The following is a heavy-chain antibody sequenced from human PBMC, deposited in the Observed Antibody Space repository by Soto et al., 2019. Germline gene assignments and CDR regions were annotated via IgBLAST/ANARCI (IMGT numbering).Heavy chain of an antibody. CDR3: AKIARYCGGDCYSGYFDY. D-gene: IGHD2-21*02. Sequence: HPGGSLRLSCAASGFTFSSYAMSWVRQAPGKGLEWVSAISGSGGSTYYADSVKGRFTISRDNSKNTLYLQMNSLRAEDTAVYYCAKIARYCGGDCYSGYFDYWGQGTLVTVSS. CDR2: ISGSGGST. CDR1: GFTFSSYA. V-gene: IGHV3-23*01. J-gene: IGHJ4*02.